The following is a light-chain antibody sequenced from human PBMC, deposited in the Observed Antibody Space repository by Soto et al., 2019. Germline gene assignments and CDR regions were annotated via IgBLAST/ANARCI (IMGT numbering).Light chain of an antibody. CDR3: GTWDSRLSAVV. CDR2: DNN. CDR1: SSNIGNNY. J-gene: IGLJ2*01. V-gene: IGLV1-51*01. Sequence: QSVLTQPTSVSAAPGQKVTISCSGSSSNIGNNYVSWYQQLPGTAPKLLIYDNNKRPSGIPDRFSGSKSGTSATLGITGLQTGDEADYYSGTWDSRLSAVVFGGGTKLTVL.